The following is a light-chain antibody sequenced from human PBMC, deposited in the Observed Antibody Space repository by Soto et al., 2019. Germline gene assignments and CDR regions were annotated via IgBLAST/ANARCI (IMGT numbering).Light chain of an antibody. J-gene: IGKJ4*01. Sequence: DIQMTQSPSPLSASVGDRVTITCRASQDIRDNLGWYQQKPGKAPKHLIYAASSLQSGVPSRFSGSGSGTEFTLTISSLQPEDSATYYCQQYGWLPRTFGGGTKVEIK. V-gene: IGKV1-17*01. CDR2: AAS. CDR1: QDIRDN. CDR3: QQYGWLPRT.